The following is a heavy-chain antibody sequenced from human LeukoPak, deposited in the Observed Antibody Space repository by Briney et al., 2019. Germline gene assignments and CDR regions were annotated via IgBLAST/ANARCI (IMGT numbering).Heavy chain of an antibody. CDR3: ARVSTDNNWGVTSYYMDV. J-gene: IGHJ6*03. D-gene: IGHD7-27*01. CDR2: IYYSGST. V-gene: IGHV4-59*01. CDR1: GGSISSYY. Sequence: PSETLSLTCTVSGGSISSYYWSWIRQPPGKELEWIGYIYYSGSTNYNPSLKSRVTISADTSKNQFSLKLSSVTAADTAVYYCARVSTDNNWGVTSYYMDVWGKGTTVTVSS.